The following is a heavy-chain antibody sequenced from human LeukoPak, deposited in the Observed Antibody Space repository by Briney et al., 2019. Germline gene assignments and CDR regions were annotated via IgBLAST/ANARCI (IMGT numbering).Heavy chain of an antibody. Sequence: KPSETLSLTCTVSGGSISGDHWNWIRQPPGKGLEWIGYIYYSGSTNYNPSFKSRVTISIDTSKNQFSLKLTSVTAADTAVYYCARRNDFGIWGQGTMVTVSS. V-gene: IGHV4-59*08. CDR2: IYYSGST. J-gene: IGHJ3*02. CDR3: ARRNDFGI. CDR1: GGSISGDH.